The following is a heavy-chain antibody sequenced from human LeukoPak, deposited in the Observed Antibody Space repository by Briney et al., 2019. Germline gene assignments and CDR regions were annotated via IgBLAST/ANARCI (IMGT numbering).Heavy chain of an antibody. CDR1: GGTFSSYA. J-gene: IGHJ4*02. D-gene: IGHD3-10*01. CDR2: IIPIFGTA. Sequence: ASVKVSCKAFGGTFSSYAISWVRQAPGQGLEWMGGIIPIFGTANYAQKFQGRVTITADESTSTAYMELSSLRSEDTAVYYCARSEVRGRITMVRGVITFDYWGQGTLVTVSS. V-gene: IGHV1-69*01. CDR3: ARSEVRGRITMVRGVITFDY.